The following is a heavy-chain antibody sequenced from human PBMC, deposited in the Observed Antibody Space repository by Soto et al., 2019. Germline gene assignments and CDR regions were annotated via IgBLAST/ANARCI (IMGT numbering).Heavy chain of an antibody. V-gene: IGHV1-24*01. CDR1: GYTLTELS. Sequence: ASVKVSCKVSGYTLTELSMHWVRQAPGKGLEWMGGFDPEDGETIYAQKFQGRVTMTEDTSTDTAYMELSSLRSEDTAVYYCATAYYDSSGYSNAFDIWGQGAMVTVSS. CDR2: FDPEDGET. CDR3: ATAYYDSSGYSNAFDI. D-gene: IGHD3-22*01. J-gene: IGHJ3*02.